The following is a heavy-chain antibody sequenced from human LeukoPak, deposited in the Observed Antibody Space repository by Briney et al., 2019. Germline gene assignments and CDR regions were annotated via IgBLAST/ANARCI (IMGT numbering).Heavy chain of an antibody. CDR2: INHSGST. V-gene: IGHV4-34*01. CDR1: GGSFSGYY. D-gene: IGHD3-3*01. CDR3: ARGGRFLEWLLYNNWFDP. J-gene: IGHJ5*02. Sequence: SETLSLTCAVYGGSFSGYYWSWIRQPPGKGLEWIGEINHSGSTNYNPSLKSRVTTSVDTSKNQFSLKLSSVTAADTVVYYCARGGRFLEWLLYNNWFDPWGQGTLVTVSS.